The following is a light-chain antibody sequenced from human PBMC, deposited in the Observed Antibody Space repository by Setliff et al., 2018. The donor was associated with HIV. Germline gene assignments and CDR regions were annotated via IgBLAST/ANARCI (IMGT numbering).Light chain of an antibody. V-gene: IGLV1-44*01. CDR2: SNN. Sequence: QSVLTQPPSASGTPGQRVTISCSGSSSNIGSNIVDWYQQLPGTAPKLLIYSNNQRPSGVPDRFSGSKAGTSASLVISGLQSEDEADYYCAAWDDSLNVIFGGGTQLTVL. CDR1: SSNIGSNI. J-gene: IGLJ2*01. CDR3: AAWDDSLNVI.